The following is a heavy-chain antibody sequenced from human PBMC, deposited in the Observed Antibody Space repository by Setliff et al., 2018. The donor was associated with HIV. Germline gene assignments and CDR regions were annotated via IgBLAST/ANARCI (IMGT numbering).Heavy chain of an antibody. J-gene: IGHJ6*02. V-gene: IGHV4-59*01. CDR1: GGSISSYY. CDR2: IYYSGST. D-gene: IGHD3-22*01. CDR3: ARGGGFWYYDSSGYGGRLYYYYGMDV. Sequence: PSETLSLTCTVSGGSISSYYWSWIRQPPGKGLEWIGYIYYSGSTNYNPSLKSRVTISVDTSTNQFSLKLSSVTAADTAVYYCARGGGFWYYDSSGYGGRLYYYYGMDVWGQGTTVTVSS.